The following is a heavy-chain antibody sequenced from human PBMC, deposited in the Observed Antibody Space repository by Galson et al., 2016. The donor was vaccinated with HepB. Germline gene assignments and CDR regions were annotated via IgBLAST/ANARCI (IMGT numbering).Heavy chain of an antibody. CDR1: GGSINSGDYY. D-gene: IGHD2-2*02. J-gene: IGHJ4*02. V-gene: IGHV4-31*11. CDR2: IYFGGNI. CDR3: ARGVPEIALEPVAIVEPYFDR. Sequence: TLSLTCGVSGGSINSGDYYWGWIRQHPGQGLQWIGYIYFGGNIYYNPSLKSRVTISQDTSKNQFSLKLSSVTAADTAVYYCARGVPEIALEPVAIVEPYFDRWGQGTLVTVSS.